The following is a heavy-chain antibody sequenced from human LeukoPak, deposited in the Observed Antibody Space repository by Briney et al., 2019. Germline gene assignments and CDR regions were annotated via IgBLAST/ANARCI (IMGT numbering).Heavy chain of an antibody. CDR2: INRDGSEK. CDR3: ARDGPYSGIYYFDY. J-gene: IGHJ4*02. CDR1: GFTFSSYW. D-gene: IGHD1-26*01. Sequence: GGSLRLSCAASGFTFSSYWMSWVRQAPGKGLEWVANINRDGSEKYYVDSVKGRFTISRDNAKNSLYLQMNSLRAEDTAVYYCARDGPYSGIYYFDYWGQGTLVTVSS. V-gene: IGHV3-7*01.